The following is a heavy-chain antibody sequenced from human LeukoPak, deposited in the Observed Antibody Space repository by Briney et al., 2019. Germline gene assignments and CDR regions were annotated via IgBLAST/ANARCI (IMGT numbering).Heavy chain of an antibody. V-gene: IGHV4-34*01. D-gene: IGHD6-13*01. J-gene: IGHJ4*02. CDR2: INHSGST. CDR3: ARGLYSSSWQYYFDY. Sequence: SETLSLTCAVYGGSFSGYYWSWIRQPPGMGLEWIGEINHSGSTNYNPSLKSRVTISVDTSKNQFSLKLSSVTAAGTAVYYCARGLYSSSWQYYFDYWGQGTLVTVSS. CDR1: GGSFSGYY.